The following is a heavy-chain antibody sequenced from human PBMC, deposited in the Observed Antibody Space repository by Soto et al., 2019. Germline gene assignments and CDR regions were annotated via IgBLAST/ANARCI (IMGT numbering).Heavy chain of an antibody. J-gene: IGHJ3*02. CDR1: GYSFTSYW. V-gene: IGHV5-51*01. D-gene: IGHD2-21*02. CDR2: IYPGDSDT. CDR3: ARRKNCGGDCDAFDI. Sequence: GESLKISCKGSGYSFTSYWIGWVRQMPGKVLEWMGIIYPGDSDTRYSPSFQGQVTISADKSISTAYLQWSSLKASDTAMYYCARRKNCGGDCDAFDIWGQGTMVTVSS.